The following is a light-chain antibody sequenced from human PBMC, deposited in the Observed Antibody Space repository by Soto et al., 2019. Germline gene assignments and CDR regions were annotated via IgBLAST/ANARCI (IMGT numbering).Light chain of an antibody. J-gene: IGKJ1*01. Sequence: GDRVPIPCRASQTISTWMAWYQQKPGKAPKLLFYDASTLQSGVASRFSGIGSGTEFTLTISSLQPDDFATYYCQQYNSHWTFGQGTKVDIK. V-gene: IGKV1-5*01. CDR1: QTISTW. CDR2: DAS. CDR3: QQYNSHWT.